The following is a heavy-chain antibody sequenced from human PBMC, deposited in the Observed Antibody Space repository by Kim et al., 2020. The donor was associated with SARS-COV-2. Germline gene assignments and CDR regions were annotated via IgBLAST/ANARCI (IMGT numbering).Heavy chain of an antibody. Sequence: SETLSLTCTVSGGSISSGGYYWSWIRQHPGKGLEWIGYIYYSGSTYYNPSLKSRVTISVDTSKNQFSLKLSSVTAADTAVYYCARSIAARGAVGYWGQGTLVTVSS. CDR1: GGSISSGGYY. V-gene: IGHV4-31*03. J-gene: IGHJ4*02. CDR3: ARSIAARGAVGY. D-gene: IGHD6-6*01. CDR2: IYYSGST.